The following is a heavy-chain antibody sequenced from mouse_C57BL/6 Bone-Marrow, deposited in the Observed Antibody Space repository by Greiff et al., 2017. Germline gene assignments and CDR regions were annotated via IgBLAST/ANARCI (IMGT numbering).Heavy chain of an antibody. J-gene: IGHJ4*01. CDR3: ARRGTGTYYAMDY. CDR1: GFTFSDYY. Sequence: EVKLVESGGGLVQPGGSLKLSCAASGFTFSDYYLYWVRQTPEKRLEWVAYISNGGGSTYYPDTVKGRVTISRDNAKNTLYLQMSRRKSEDTAMYYCARRGTGTYYAMDYWGQGTSVTVSS. CDR2: ISNGGGST. V-gene: IGHV5-12*01. D-gene: IGHD4-1*01.